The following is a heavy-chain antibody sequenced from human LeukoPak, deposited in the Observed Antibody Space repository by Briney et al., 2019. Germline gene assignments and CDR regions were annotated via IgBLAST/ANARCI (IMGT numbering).Heavy chain of an antibody. CDR2: ISSSSSYI. Sequence: GGSLRLSCAASGFTFSSYSMNWVRQALGKGLEWVSSISSSSSYIYYADSVKGRFTISRDNAKNSLYLQMNSLRAEDTAVYYCARDKDSSSCAYWGQGTLVTVSS. D-gene: IGHD6-6*01. V-gene: IGHV3-21*01. CDR1: GFTFSSYS. CDR3: ARDKDSSSCAY. J-gene: IGHJ4*02.